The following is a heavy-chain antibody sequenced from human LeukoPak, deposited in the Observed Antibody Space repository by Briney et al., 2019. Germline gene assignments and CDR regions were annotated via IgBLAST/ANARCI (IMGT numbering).Heavy chain of an antibody. CDR3: TRVGYIDEGIDY. D-gene: IGHD5-24*01. CDR1: GFPFSSYW. Sequence: SGGSLRLSCLASGFPFSSYWMTWVRQAPGKGLGWVANIKQDGSKKSYVDSVKGRFTISRDNAKNSLYLQMNSLRAEDTAIYYCTRVGYIDEGIDYWGQGTLVTVSS. J-gene: IGHJ4*02. CDR2: IKQDGSKK. V-gene: IGHV3-7*04.